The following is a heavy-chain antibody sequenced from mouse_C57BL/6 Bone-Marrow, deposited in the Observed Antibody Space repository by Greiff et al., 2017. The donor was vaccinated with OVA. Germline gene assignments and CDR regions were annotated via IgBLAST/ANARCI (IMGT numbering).Heavy chain of an antibody. J-gene: IGHJ3*01. Sequence: VQLQESGAELARPGASVKLSCKASGYTFTSYGISWVKQRTGQGLEWIGEIYPRSGNTYYNEKFKGKATLTADKSSSTAYMELRSLTSEDSAVYFCASLDYGSSYGFAYWGQGTLVTVSA. D-gene: IGHD1-1*01. CDR2: IYPRSGNT. CDR3: ASLDYGSSYGFAY. V-gene: IGHV1-81*01. CDR1: GYTFTSYG.